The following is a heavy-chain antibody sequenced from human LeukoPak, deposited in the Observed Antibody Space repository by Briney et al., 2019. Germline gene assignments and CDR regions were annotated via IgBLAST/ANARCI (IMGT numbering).Heavy chain of an antibody. V-gene: IGHV3-53*01. CDR3: AKASAMIVVVSKHFDY. J-gene: IGHJ4*02. Sequence: PGGSLRLSCAASGFNFKNNYMSWVRQAPGKGLEWVSIIYRGDGTYYADSVKGRFTISRDNSKNTLYLQMNSLRAEDTAVYYCAKASAMIVVVSKHFDYWGQGTLVTVSS. CDR1: GFNFKNNY. D-gene: IGHD3-22*01. CDR2: IYRGDGT.